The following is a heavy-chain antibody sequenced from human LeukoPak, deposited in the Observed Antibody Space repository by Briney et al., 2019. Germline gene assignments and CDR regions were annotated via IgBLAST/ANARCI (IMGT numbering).Heavy chain of an antibody. D-gene: IGHD2-15*01. V-gene: IGHV3-30*09. Sequence: GGSLRLSCAASGFTFSTYPMHWVRQAPGKGLEWVASISYDGSDKVFPDSVKGRFAISRDNSNNTLYLQMNSLRPEDTAVCFCARDRVAVYCSGGNCQSRYYYYDMDVWGQGTTVTVSS. J-gene: IGHJ6*02. CDR3: ARDRVAVYCSGGNCQSRYYYYDMDV. CDR1: GFTFSTYP. CDR2: ISYDGSDK.